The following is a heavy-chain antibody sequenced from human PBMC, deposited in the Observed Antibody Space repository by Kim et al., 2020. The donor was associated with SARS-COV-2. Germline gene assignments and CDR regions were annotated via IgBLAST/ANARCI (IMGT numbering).Heavy chain of an antibody. J-gene: IGHJ5*02. Sequence: PSRKSRVTISVDTSKNQFSLKLSSVTAADTPVYYCARSLRVITENWFDPWGQGTLVTVSS. V-gene: IGHV4-31*02. D-gene: IGHD2-21*01. CDR3: ARSLRVITENWFDP.